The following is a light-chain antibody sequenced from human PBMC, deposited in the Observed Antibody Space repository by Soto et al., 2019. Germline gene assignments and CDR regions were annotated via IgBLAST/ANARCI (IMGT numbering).Light chain of an antibody. CDR2: GAS. CDR3: QQYGSSPT. Sequence: EIVMTQSPATLSVSPGERATLSCRASQNILSNLAWYQQKPGQAPRLLIYGASTSATGIPARFSGSGSGTDFTLTISLLEDEDFAVYYYQQYGSSPTFGLGTKVDIK. J-gene: IGKJ1*01. V-gene: IGKV3-15*01. CDR1: QNILSN.